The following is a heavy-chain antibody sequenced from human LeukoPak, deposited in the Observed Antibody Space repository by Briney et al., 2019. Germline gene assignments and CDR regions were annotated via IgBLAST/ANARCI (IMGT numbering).Heavy chain of an antibody. CDR3: AKRGVVIRVILVGFHKEAYYFDS. CDR2: ISDSGGRT. Sequence: GGSLRLSCAVSGITVSNYGMSWVRQAPGKGLEWVAGISDSGGRTKYADSVKGRFTISRDNPKNTLYLQMNSLRVEDTAVYFCAKRGVVIRVILVGFHKEAYYFDSWGQGALVTVSP. V-gene: IGHV3-23*01. D-gene: IGHD3-22*01. CDR1: GITVSNYG. J-gene: IGHJ4*02.